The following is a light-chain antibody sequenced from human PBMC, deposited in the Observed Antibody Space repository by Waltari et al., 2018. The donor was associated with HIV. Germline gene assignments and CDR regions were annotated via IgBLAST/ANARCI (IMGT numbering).Light chain of an antibody. CDR3: QAWGSTTSGV. V-gene: IGLV3-1*01. J-gene: IGLJ3*02. CDR2: QDN. CDR1: ELGGKY. Sequence: SYEVTQPPSVAVSPGQTATITCSGYELGGKYTCWYQQKPGQSPLLVIYQDNKRPSGIPERFSGSSSGHTATLTISGTLPMDEADYYCQAWGSTTSGVFGRGTRLTVL.